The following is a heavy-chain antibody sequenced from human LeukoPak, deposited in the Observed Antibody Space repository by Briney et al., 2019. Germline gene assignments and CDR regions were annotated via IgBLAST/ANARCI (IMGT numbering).Heavy chain of an antibody. CDR3: TLRSSAGAS. V-gene: IGHV3-49*03. J-gene: IGHJ5*02. D-gene: IGHD6-19*01. Sequence: GGSLRLSCTASGFTFGDYAMSWFRQDPGKGLEWVGFIRSKAYGGTTEYAASVKGRFTISRDDSKSIAYLQMNSLKTEDTAVYYCTLRSSAGASWGQGTLVTVSS. CDR2: IRSKAYGGTT. CDR1: GFTFGDYA.